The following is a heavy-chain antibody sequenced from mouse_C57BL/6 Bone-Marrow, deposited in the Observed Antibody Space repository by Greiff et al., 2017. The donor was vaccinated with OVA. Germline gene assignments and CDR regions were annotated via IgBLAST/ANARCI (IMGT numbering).Heavy chain of an antibody. CDR1: GFSFNTYA. CDR3: VRGNYDAMDY. Sequence: EVQVVESGGGLVQPTGSLKLSCAASGFSFNTYAMNWVRQAPGKGLEWVARIRSKSNNYATYYADSVKDRFTISRDDSESMLYLQMNNLKTEDTAMYYCVRGNYDAMDYWGQGTSVTVSS. J-gene: IGHJ4*01. CDR2: IRSKSNNYAT. V-gene: IGHV10-1*01.